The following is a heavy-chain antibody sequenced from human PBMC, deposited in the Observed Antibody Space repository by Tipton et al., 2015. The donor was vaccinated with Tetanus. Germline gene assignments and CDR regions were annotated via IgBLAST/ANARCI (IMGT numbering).Heavy chain of an antibody. CDR3: ARRSVSARFDD. J-gene: IGHJ4*02. Sequence: TLSLTCTVSGGSIRSGGFYWSWIRQHPVKGLEWVGDIDYTGNTYYNPSLKRRVTISEDMSKNQFSQKLSSVTAADTAVYYCARRSVSARFDDWGQGTLVTVSS. V-gene: IGHV4-31*03. CDR2: IDYTGNT. D-gene: IGHD6-6*01. CDR1: GGSIRSGGFY.